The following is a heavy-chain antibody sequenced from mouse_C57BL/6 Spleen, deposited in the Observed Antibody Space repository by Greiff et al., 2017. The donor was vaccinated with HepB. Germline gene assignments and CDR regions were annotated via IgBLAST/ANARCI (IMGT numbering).Heavy chain of an antibody. V-gene: IGHV1-12*01. J-gene: IGHJ4*01. CDR1: GYTFTSYN. Sequence: LQQSGAELVRPGASVKMSCKASGYTFTSYNMHWVKQTTGQGLEWIGAIYPGNGNTSYNQKFKGKATLTVDKSSSTAYMQLSSLTSEDSAVCCGARQLCGGYAIEYWGQRTSVTVYS. CDR3: ARQLCGGYAIEY. D-gene: IGHD4-1*02. CDR2: IYPGNGNT.